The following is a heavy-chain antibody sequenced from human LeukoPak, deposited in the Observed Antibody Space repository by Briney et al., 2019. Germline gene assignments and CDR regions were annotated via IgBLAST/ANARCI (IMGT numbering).Heavy chain of an antibody. CDR2: INPNSGGT. CDR3: AREEEYYDYVWGSYRSGCDY. Sequence: GASVKVSCKASGDTFTGYYMRWVRQAPGQGLEWMGRINPNSGGTNYAQKFQGRVTMTRDTSISTAYMELSRLRSDDTAVYYCAREEEYYDYVWGSYRSGCDYCGQGTPVTVSS. CDR1: GDTFTGYY. J-gene: IGHJ4*02. D-gene: IGHD3-16*02. V-gene: IGHV1-2*06.